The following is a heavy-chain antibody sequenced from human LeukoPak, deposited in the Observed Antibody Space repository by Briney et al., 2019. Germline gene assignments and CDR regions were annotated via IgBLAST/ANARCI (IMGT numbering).Heavy chain of an antibody. J-gene: IGHJ5*02. CDR3: ARRSSWYGWFDP. Sequence: ASVKVSCKASGYTFTGYYMHWVRQAPGQGLEWMGWINPNNGGTNYAQKFQGRVTMTRDTSISTAYMELSRLRSDDTAVYYCARRSSWYGWFDPWGQGALVTVSS. D-gene: IGHD6-13*01. CDR2: INPNNGGT. V-gene: IGHV1-2*02. CDR1: GYTFTGYY.